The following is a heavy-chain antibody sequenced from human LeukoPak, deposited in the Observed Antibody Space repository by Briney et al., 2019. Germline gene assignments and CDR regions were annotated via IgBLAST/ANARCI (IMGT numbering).Heavy chain of an antibody. CDR3: ARLDTASWRY. D-gene: IGHD2-2*01. CDR2: IFPGDSDT. J-gene: IGHJ4*02. V-gene: IGHV5-51*01. CDR1: GYSFTSNW. Sequence: GESLKISCKGSGYSFTSNWIGWVRLMPGKGLEWMGIIFPGDSDTRYSPSFQGQVTISADKSISTAYLQWSSLKASDTAMYYCARLDTASWRYWGQGTLVTVSS.